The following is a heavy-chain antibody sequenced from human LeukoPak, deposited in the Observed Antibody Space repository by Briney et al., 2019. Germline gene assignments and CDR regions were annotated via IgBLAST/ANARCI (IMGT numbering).Heavy chain of an antibody. D-gene: IGHD3-22*01. CDR1: GFTFSSYA. V-gene: IGHV3-23*01. Sequence: PGGSLRLSCAASGFTFSSYAMSWVRQAPGKGLEWVSTINGGGVNTHYADSVGGRFTISRDNSKNTLFLQMNSLRDEDTAVYYCSTTYYYDSSEGYWGQGTLVTVSS. CDR3: STTYYYDSSEGY. J-gene: IGHJ4*02. CDR2: INGGGVNT.